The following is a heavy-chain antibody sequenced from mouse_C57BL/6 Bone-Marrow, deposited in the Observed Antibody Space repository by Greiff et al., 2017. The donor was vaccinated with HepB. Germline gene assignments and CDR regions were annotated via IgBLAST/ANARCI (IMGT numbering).Heavy chain of an antibody. CDR3: ARGPLYYGYYFDY. J-gene: IGHJ2*01. CDR2: ISDGGSYT. D-gene: IGHD1-1*01. V-gene: IGHV5-4*03. Sequence: EVKLVESGGGLVKPGGSLKLSCAASGFTFSSYAMSWVRQTPEKRLEWVATISDGGSYTYYPDNVKGRFTISRDNAKNNLYLQMSQLKSEDTAMYYCARGPLYYGYYFDYWGQGTTLTVSS. CDR1: GFTFSSYA.